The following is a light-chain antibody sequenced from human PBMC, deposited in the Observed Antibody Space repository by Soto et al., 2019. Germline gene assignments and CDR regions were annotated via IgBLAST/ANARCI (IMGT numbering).Light chain of an antibody. CDR2: GTS. Sequence: EIFMTQSPAILSLCQWEIATLSWRASQSVPSTYFAWYQQKAGQPPRLLISGTSNRATGIPDRFSGSGSGTDFTLTISRLEPEDFAVYFCQQFGNSPWTFGQGTKVDI. CDR3: QQFGNSPWT. CDR1: QSVPSTY. V-gene: IGKV3-20*01. J-gene: IGKJ1*01.